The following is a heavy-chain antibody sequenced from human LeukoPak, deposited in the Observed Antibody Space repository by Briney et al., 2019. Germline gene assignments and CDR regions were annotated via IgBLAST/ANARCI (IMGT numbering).Heavy chain of an antibody. CDR2: IYSGGNT. CDR3: ARGHHSKSYKADY. J-gene: IGHJ4*02. D-gene: IGHD3-10*01. Sequence: PGGSLRLSCAASGFTVSSNYMSWVRQAPGKGLEWVSVIYSGGNTYYADSVKGRFTISRDNSKNTLYLQMNSLRAEDTAVYYCARGHHSKSYKADYWGQGTLVTVSS. CDR1: GFTVSSNY. V-gene: IGHV3-53*01.